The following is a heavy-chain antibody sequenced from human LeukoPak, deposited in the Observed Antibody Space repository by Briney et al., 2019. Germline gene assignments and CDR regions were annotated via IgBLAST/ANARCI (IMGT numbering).Heavy chain of an antibody. V-gene: IGHV4-59*01. D-gene: IGHD3-22*01. CDR2: IYYSGST. CDR3: TRNYDSSGYTTFGY. Sequence: SETLSLTCSVSAGSISSYYWSWIRQPPGKGLEWIGHIYYSGSTNYNPSLKSRVTIAVDTPKNQFSLKLSSVTAADTAVYYCTRNYDSSGYTTFGYWGRGTLVTVSS. J-gene: IGHJ4*02. CDR1: AGSISSYY.